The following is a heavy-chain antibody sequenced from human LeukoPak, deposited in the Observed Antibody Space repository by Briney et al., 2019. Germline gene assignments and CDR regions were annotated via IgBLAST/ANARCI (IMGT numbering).Heavy chain of an antibody. Sequence: ASVKVSCKASGYTLTSYGISWVRQAPGQGLEWMGCISAYNGNTNYAQKLQGRVTMTTDTSTSTAYMELRSLRSDDTAVYYCARNTYYYDSSGYYYEGWFDPWGQGTLVTVSS. CDR1: GYTLTSYG. CDR2: ISAYNGNT. J-gene: IGHJ5*02. D-gene: IGHD3-22*01. V-gene: IGHV1-18*01. CDR3: ARNTYYYDSSGYYYEGWFDP.